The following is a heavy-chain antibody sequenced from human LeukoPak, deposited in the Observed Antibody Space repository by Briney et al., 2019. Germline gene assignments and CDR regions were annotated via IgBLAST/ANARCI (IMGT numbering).Heavy chain of an antibody. CDR1: GASISSYY. J-gene: IGHJ4*02. CDR3: ARGPLDSGYTYFDY. D-gene: IGHD5-12*01. V-gene: IGHV4-59*01. Sequence: TSETLSLTCTVSGASISSYYWSWIRQPPGKGLEWIGYFSYSGNTNYNPSLKSRVTVSVDTSKNQFSLKLTSVTAADTAVYHCARGPLDSGYTYFDYWGQGTLVTVSS. CDR2: FSYSGNT.